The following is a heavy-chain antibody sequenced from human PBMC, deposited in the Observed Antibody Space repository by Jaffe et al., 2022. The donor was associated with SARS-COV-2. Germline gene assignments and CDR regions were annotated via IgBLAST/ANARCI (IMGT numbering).Heavy chain of an antibody. Sequence: EVQLVESGGGLVQPGESLRLSCAVSGFTFSNYWMTWVRQAPGKGLECVAIINQDGSAKYYVDSVKGRFTISRDNGENSLYLLMNSLRAEDTAAYFCVSTTRDLPHDYWGQGTLVSVSS. CDR3: VSTTRDLPHDY. D-gene: IGHD1-26*01. J-gene: IGHJ4*02. CDR2: INQDGSAK. V-gene: IGHV3-7*01. CDR1: GFTFSNYW.